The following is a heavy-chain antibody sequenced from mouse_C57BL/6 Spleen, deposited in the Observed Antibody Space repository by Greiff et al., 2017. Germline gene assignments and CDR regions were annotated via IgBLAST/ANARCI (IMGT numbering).Heavy chain of an antibody. Sequence: VQLQQSGAELVMPGASVKLSCKASGYTFTSYWMHWVKQRPGQGLEWIGEIDPSDSYTNYNQKFKGKSTLTVDKSSSTAYMQLSSLTSEDSAVYYCASHDAMDYWGQGTSVTVSS. V-gene: IGHV1-69*01. CDR2: IDPSDSYT. CDR1: GYTFTSYW. J-gene: IGHJ4*01. CDR3: ASHDAMDY.